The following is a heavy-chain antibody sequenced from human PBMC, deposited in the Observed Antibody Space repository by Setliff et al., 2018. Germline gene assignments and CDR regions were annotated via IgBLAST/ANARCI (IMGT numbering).Heavy chain of an antibody. V-gene: IGHV3-23*01. Sequence: GESLKISCAASGLTFDNYAFSWVRQAPGKGLEWISAISADGSSVYYARSVRGRFTVSRDNSNSTVSLQMNSLRTEDTAFYFCARATASLPTTASDYWGQGTLVNVSS. D-gene: IGHD2-21*02. CDR2: ISADGSSV. J-gene: IGHJ4*02. CDR1: GLTFDNYA. CDR3: ARATASLPTTASDY.